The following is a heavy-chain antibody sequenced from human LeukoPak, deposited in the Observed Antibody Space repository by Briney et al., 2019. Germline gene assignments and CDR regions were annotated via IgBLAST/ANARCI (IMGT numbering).Heavy chain of an antibody. CDR1: GFTFSSYS. CDR3: ARASYSGWYLDY. V-gene: IGHV3-21*01. CDR2: ISSSSSHI. Sequence: GGSLRLSCAASGFTFSSYSMNWVRQAPGKGLEWVSSISSSSSHIYYADSVKGRFTISRDNAKNSLYLQMNSLRAEDTAVYYCARASYSGWYLDYWGQGTLVTVSS. D-gene: IGHD6-19*01. J-gene: IGHJ4*02.